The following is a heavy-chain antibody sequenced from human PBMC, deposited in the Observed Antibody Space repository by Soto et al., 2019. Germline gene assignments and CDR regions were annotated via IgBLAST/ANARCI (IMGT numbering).Heavy chain of an antibody. CDR3: ARDVTRTQSCTNGVCYYHYYDMDV. CDR1: GYTFTDYY. Sequence: QVQLVQSGAEVKKPGASLKVSCKASGYTFTDYYVHWVRQAPGQGLEWMGWINPNSGGTKTAQKFQGRVTVTRYTSISTAYMDLSRLRSDDTAVYYCARDVTRTQSCTNGVCYYHYYDMDVWGQGTMVTVSS. V-gene: IGHV1-2*02. CDR2: INPNSGGT. D-gene: IGHD2-8*01. J-gene: IGHJ6*02.